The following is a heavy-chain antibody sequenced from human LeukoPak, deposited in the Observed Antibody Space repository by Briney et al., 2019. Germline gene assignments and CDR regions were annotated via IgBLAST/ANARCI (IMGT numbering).Heavy chain of an antibody. CDR3: ARGDYGDHSSPFDY. CDR1: GGSISSYY. CDR2: IYYSGST. J-gene: IGHJ4*02. Sequence: SETLSLTCTVSGGSISSYYWSWIRQPPGKGLEWIGYIYYSGSTNYNPSLKSRVTISVDTSKNQFSLKLSSVTAADTAVYYCARGDYGDHSSPFDYWGQGTLVTVSS. D-gene: IGHD4-17*01. V-gene: IGHV4-59*08.